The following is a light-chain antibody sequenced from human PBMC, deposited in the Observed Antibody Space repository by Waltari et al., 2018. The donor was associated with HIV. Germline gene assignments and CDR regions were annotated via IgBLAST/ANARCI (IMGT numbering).Light chain of an antibody. V-gene: IGLV2-14*03. CDR1: SSDLGGYNY. J-gene: IGLJ3*02. CDR3: SSYTSSSTWV. CDR2: DVT. Sequence: QSALTQPASVSGPPGQSITISCTGTSSDLGGYNYVSWYQQHPGKAPKLMIYDVTNRPSGVSNRFSGSKSGNTASLTISGLQVEDEADYYCSSYTSSSTWVFGGGTKLTVL.